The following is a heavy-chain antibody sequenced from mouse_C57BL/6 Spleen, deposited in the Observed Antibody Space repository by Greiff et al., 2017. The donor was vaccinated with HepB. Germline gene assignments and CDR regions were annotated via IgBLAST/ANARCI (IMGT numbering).Heavy chain of an antibody. CDR1: GYAFSSYW. J-gene: IGHJ4*01. Sequence: VQLQQSGAELVKPGASVKISCKASGYAFSSYWMNWVKQRPGKGLEWIGQIYPGDGDTNYNGKFKGKATLTADKSSSTAYMQLSSLTSEDSAVYFCARLLLRGAMDYWGQGTSVTVSS. V-gene: IGHV1-80*01. CDR3: ARLLLRGAMDY. D-gene: IGHD1-1*01. CDR2: IYPGDGDT.